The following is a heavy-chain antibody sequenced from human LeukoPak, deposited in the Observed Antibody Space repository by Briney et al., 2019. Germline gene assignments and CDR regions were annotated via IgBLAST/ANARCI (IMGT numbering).Heavy chain of an antibody. CDR3: AVMVRGVITPSELYAPDY. CDR2: TIPILGIA. J-gene: IGHJ4*02. D-gene: IGHD3-10*01. CDR1: GGTFSSYA. Sequence: SVKVSCKASGGTFSSYAISWVRQAPGQGLEWMGRTIPILGIANYAQKFQGRVTITADKSTSTAYMELSSLRSEDTAVYYCAVMVRGVITPSELYAPDYWGQGTLVTVSS. V-gene: IGHV1-69*04.